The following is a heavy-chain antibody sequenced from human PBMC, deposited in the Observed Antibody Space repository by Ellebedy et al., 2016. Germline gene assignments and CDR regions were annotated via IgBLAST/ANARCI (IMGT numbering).Heavy chain of an antibody. J-gene: IGHJ4*02. CDR3: TRDANEWSRDY. Sequence: GESLKISCAASGSTFSGYTMNWVRQAPGKGLEWVSSISSSGTDIFYADSVKGRFTISRDNAMNSVYLQLNSLNVDDTAVYYCTRDANEWSRDYWGQGTLVTVSS. CDR2: ISSSGTDI. V-gene: IGHV3-21*06. D-gene: IGHD3-3*01. CDR1: GSTFSGYT.